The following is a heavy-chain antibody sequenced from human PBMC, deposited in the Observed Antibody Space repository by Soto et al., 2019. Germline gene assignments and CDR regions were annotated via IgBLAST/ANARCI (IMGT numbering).Heavy chain of an antibody. D-gene: IGHD1-26*01. CDR3: ARPRGTTPAGWYFDL. CDR1: GDFISSHY. J-gene: IGHJ2*01. CDR2: VYHNGKT. V-gene: IGHV4-59*08. Sequence: QVQLQESGPGLVKPSETLSLTCTVSGDFISSHYWSWIRQPPGKGLEWIGYVYHNGKTDYNPSLNSRVTISRATSKNQISLSLTSVTAADPAVYYCARPRGTTPAGWYFDLWGRGTLVTVSS.